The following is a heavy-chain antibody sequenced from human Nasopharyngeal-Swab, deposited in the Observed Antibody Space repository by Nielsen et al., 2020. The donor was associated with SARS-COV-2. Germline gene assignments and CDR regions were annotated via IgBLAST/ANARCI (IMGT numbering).Heavy chain of an antibody. CDR1: GASISSTTSF. CDR3: ARELPYDQGMDV. Sequence: SETLSLTCSVAGASISSTTSFWSWIRQHPGKGLEYIGYIHHRVSTYYNPSLESRLTISLDTSKNQFSLRLSSVTAADTAVYYCARELPYDQGMDVWGQGITVTVSS. V-gene: IGHV4-31*03. D-gene: IGHD1-1*01. CDR2: IHHRVST. J-gene: IGHJ6*01.